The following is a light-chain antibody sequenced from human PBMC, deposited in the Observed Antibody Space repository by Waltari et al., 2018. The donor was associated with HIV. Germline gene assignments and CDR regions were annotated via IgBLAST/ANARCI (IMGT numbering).Light chain of an antibody. CDR1: KLGDKF. CDR2: HDE. CDR3: QAWDSGSNWV. J-gene: IGLJ3*02. V-gene: IGLV3-1*01. Sequence: SYELTQPPSVSVSPGQTANIACSGYKLGDKFVCWYQHKSGQSPVLVIYHDEDRPSGIPERFSGSNSGDTATLTISGTQPMDEADYYCQAWDSGSNWVFGGGTRLTVL.